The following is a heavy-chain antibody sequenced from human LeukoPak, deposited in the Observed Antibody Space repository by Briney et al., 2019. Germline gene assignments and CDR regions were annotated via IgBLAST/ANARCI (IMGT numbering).Heavy chain of an antibody. J-gene: IGHJ4*02. CDR1: GFTFSSYS. CDR2: ISGSGGST. D-gene: IGHD6-19*01. Sequence: PGGSLRLSCAASGFTFSSYSMSWVRQAPGKGLEWVSAISGSGGSTYYADSVKGRFTISRDNSKNTLYLQMNSLRAEDTAVYYCAKGIGSGWFWAFDYWGQGTLVTVSS. CDR3: AKGIGSGWFWAFDY. V-gene: IGHV3-23*01.